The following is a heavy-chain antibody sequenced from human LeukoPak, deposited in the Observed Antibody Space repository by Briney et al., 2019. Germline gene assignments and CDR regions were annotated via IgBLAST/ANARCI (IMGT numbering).Heavy chain of an antibody. CDR2: ISYDGDDQ. D-gene: IGHD3-16*02. J-gene: IGHJ3*02. V-gene: IGHV3-30*18. CDR3: AKDTDPTHYDYVWGSYRTDPGAFDI. CDR1: GFTFRTYA. Sequence: PGGSLRLSCAASGFTFRTYAMHWVRQTPGRGLEWVALISYDGDDQQYADSVKGRFTISRDNSKDMLYLQMNSLRAEDTALYYCAKDTDPTHYDYVWGSYRTDPGAFDIWGQGTMVTVSS.